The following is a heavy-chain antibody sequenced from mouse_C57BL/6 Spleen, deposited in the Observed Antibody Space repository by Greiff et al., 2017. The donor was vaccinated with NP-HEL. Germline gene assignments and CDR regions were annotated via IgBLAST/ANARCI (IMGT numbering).Heavy chain of an antibody. V-gene: IGHV1-85*01. CDR2: IYPRDGST. J-gene: IGHJ4*01. D-gene: IGHD1-1*01. Sequence: VKLMESGPELVKPGASVKLSCKASGYTFTSYDINWVKQRPGQGLEWIGWIYPRDGSTKYNEKFKGKATLTVDTSSSTAYMELHSLTSEDSAVYFCARGTTVVKGYYAMDYWGQGTSVTVSS. CDR1: GYTFTSYD. CDR3: ARGTTVVKGYYAMDY.